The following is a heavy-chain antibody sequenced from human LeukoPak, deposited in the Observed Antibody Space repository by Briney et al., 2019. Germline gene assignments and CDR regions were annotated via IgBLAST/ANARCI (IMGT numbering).Heavy chain of an antibody. J-gene: IGHJ5*02. CDR2: ISYDGSNK. D-gene: IGHD6-19*01. Sequence: GGSLRLSCAASGFTFSSYGMHWVCQAPGKGLEWVAVISYDGSNKYYADSVKGRFTISRDNSKNTLYLQMNSLRAEDTAVYYCAKDRRSSGWLDWFDPWGQGTLVTVSS. CDR3: AKDRRSSGWLDWFDP. CDR1: GFTFSSYG. V-gene: IGHV3-30*18.